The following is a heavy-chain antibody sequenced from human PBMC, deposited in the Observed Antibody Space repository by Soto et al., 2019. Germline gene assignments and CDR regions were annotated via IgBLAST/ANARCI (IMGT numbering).Heavy chain of an antibody. Sequence: EASVKVSCKASGGTFSSYAISWVRQAPGQGLEWMGGIIPIFGTANYAQKFQGRVTITADESTSTAYMELSSLRSEDTAVYYCARDTCGGLCAATGYYFDYWGQGTLVTVSS. J-gene: IGHJ4*02. CDR3: ARDTCGGLCAATGYYFDY. CDR1: GGTFSSYA. V-gene: IGHV1-69*13. CDR2: IIPIFGTA. D-gene: IGHD2-15*01.